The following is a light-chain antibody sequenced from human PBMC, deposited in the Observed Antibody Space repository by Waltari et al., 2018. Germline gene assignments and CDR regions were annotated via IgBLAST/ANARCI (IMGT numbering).Light chain of an antibody. J-gene: IGLJ3*02. V-gene: IGLV3-25*03. CDR1: ALPDQY. CDR2: KDT. Sequence: SFELTQPPSVSVSPGQTAKITCSGDALPDQYSYWYQQKAGLAPLLVIYKDTERASGIPERFSASTSGTTVTLTISGVQPEDEADYYCQSPDNTATWVFGGGTKLTVL. CDR3: QSPDNTATWV.